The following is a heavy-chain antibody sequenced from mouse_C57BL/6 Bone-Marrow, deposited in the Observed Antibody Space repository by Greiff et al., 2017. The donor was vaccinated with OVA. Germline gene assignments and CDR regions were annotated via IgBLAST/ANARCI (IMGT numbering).Heavy chain of an antibody. CDR1: GYTFTDYY. V-gene: IGHV1-19*01. D-gene: IGHD3-1*01. Sequence: VQLQQSGPVLVKPGASVKMSCKASGYTFTDYYMNWVKQSHGKSLEWIGVINPYNGGTSYNQKFKGKATLTVDKSSSTAYMELNSLTSEDSAVYYCAREGLRKGEVYWGQGTLVTVSA. CDR2: INPYNGGT. J-gene: IGHJ3*01. CDR3: AREGLRKGEVY.